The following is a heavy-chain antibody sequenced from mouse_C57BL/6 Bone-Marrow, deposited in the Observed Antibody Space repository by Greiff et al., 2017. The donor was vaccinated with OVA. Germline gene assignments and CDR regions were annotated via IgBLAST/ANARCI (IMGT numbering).Heavy chain of an antibody. Sequence: EVMLVESGGDLVKPGGSLKLSCAASGFTFSSYGMSWVRQTPDKRLEWVATISSGGSYTYYPDSVKGRFTISRDKAKNTLYLHMSSLKSKDTAMYYCARQDYGGSYDFDYWGQGTTLTVSS. D-gene: IGHD1-1*01. CDR2: ISSGGSYT. V-gene: IGHV5-6*01. J-gene: IGHJ2*01. CDR1: GFTFSSYG. CDR3: ARQDYGGSYDFDY.